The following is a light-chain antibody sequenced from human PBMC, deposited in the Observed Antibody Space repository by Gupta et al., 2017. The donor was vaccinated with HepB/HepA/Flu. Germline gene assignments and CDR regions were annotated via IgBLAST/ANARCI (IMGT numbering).Light chain of an antibody. Sequence: AIRMTQSPSSFLASTEDRVTITCRESQGISSYFAWYQQKPGKAPKLLIYAASTLQSGVPSRFSGSGSGTDFTLTISCLQSEDFATYYCQQYYSYPLLTFGGGTKVEIK. CDR3: QQYYSYPLLT. CDR2: AAS. V-gene: IGKV1-8*01. J-gene: IGKJ4*01. CDR1: QGISSY.